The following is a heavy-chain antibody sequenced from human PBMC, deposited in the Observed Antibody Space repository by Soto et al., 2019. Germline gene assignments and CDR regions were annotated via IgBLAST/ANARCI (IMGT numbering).Heavy chain of an antibody. Sequence: ASVKVSCKASGYTFTSYAMHWVRQAPGQRLEWMGWINAGNGNTKYSQKFQGRVTITRDTSASTAYMELSSLRSEDTALYYCARFIGGAYGMDVWGQGTTVTVSS. CDR3: ARFIGGAYGMDV. CDR2: INAGNGNT. CDR1: GYTFTSYA. J-gene: IGHJ6*02. V-gene: IGHV1-3*01. D-gene: IGHD2-15*01.